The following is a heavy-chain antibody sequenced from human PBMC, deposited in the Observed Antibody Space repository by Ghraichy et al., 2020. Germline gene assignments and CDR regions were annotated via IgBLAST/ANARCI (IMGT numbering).Heavy chain of an antibody. V-gene: IGHV1-69*13. CDR2: IIPIFCTA. J-gene: IGHJ4*02. CDR1: GGTFSSYA. Sequence: SVKVSCKASGGTFSSYAISWVRQAPGQGLEWMGGIIPIFCTANYAQKFQGRVTITADESTSTAYMELSSLRSEDTAVYYCARNRYCSGGSCYSAADYWGQGTLVTVSS. CDR3: ARNRYCSGGSCYSAADY. D-gene: IGHD2-15*01.